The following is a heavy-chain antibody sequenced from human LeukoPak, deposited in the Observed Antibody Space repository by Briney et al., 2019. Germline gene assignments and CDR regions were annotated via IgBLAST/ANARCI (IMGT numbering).Heavy chain of an antibody. Sequence: GASVKVSCKASGYTFTSYDINWVRQAPGQGLEWMGWMNPNSGNTGYAQKFQGRVTITRNTSISTAYVELSSLGSEDTAVHYCAIYSNTKDDAFDIWGQGTMVTVSS. CDR3: AIYSNTKDDAFDI. CDR1: GYTFTSYD. V-gene: IGHV1-8*03. D-gene: IGHD4-11*01. CDR2: MNPNSGNT. J-gene: IGHJ3*02.